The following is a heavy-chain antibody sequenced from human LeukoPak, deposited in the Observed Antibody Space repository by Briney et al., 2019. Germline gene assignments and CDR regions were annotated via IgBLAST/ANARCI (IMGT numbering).Heavy chain of an antibody. D-gene: IGHD1-26*01. CDR1: GASISGSGYN. J-gene: IGHJ4*02. Sequence: AETLCLTCAVSGASISGSGYNWGWLRQPPGKGLEWIGNIYSSGSTYYNASLQSRVTISIDTSKNQFSLRLNSVTAADTAMYYCAKSGGYGLIDYWGQGTRVTVSS. CDR3: AKSGGYGLIDY. CDR2: IYSSGST. V-gene: IGHV4-39*01.